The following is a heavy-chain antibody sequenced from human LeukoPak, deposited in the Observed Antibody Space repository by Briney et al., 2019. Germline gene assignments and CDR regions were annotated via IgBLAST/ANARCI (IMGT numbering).Heavy chain of an antibody. CDR3: ASVDRWELREDY. CDR2: IYTSGST. CDR1: GGSISSGSYY. D-gene: IGHD1-26*01. V-gene: IGHV4-61*02. J-gene: IGHJ4*02. Sequence: PSQTLSLTCTVSGGSISSGSYYWSWIRQPAGKGLEWIGRIYTSGSTNYNPSLKSRVTISVDTSKNQFSLKLSSVTAADTAVYYCASVDRWELREDYWGQGTLVTVSS.